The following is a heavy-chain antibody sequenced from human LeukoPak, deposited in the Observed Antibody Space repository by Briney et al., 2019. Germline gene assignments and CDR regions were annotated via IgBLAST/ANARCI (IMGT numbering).Heavy chain of an antibody. Sequence: SQTLSLTCTVSGGSISSAGYYWSWIRQPPGKGLEWIGYIYDSGSTNYNPSLKSRVTISVDTSKNQFSLMLSSVTAADTAVYYCARRIANRNWFDPWGQGTLVTVSS. CDR3: ARRIANRNWFDP. CDR2: IYDSGST. CDR1: GGSISSAGYY. D-gene: IGHD1/OR15-1a*01. J-gene: IGHJ5*02. V-gene: IGHV4-61*08.